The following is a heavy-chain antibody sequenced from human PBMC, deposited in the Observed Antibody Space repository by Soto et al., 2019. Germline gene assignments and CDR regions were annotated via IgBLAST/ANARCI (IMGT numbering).Heavy chain of an antibody. CDR1: GFTFSDYY. CDR3: ARYSSSYYYYGMDV. CDR2: ISSSGSTI. Sequence: GGSLRLSCAASGFTFSDYYMSWIRQAPGKGLEWVSYISSSGSTIYYADSVKGRFTISRDNAKNSLYLQMNSLRAEDTAVYYCARYSSSYYYYGMDVWGQGTTVTVSS. J-gene: IGHJ6*02. D-gene: IGHD6-6*01. V-gene: IGHV3-11*01.